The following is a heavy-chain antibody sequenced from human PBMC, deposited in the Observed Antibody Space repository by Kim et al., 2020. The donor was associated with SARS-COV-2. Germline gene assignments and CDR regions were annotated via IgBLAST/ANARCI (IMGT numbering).Heavy chain of an antibody. Sequence: RDKNYVESVKGRFTIARDNTERSRSLQMNSLGVEDTAVYYCARGGGSYYSVWGRGTLVTVSS. CDR2: RDK. CDR3: ARGGGSYYSV. J-gene: IGHJ4*02. D-gene: IGHD1-26*01. V-gene: IGHV3-7*01.